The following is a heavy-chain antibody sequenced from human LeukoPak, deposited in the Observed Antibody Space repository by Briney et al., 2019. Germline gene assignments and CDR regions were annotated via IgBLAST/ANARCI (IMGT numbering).Heavy chain of an antibody. Sequence: ASVKVSCKASGYTFTISGISWVRQAPGQGLEWMGWFSAYNDNTNYAQTPQGRVTMTTDTSTSTAYMELRSLRSDDTAVYYCARIFLSVVAPKRWFDPWGQGTLVTVSS. D-gene: IGHD4-23*01. J-gene: IGHJ5*02. CDR2: FSAYNDNT. V-gene: IGHV1-18*01. CDR3: ARIFLSVVAPKRWFDP. CDR1: GYTFTISG.